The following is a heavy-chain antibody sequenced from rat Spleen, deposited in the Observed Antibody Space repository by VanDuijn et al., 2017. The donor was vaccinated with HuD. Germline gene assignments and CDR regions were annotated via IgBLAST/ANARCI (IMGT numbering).Heavy chain of an antibody. CDR2: INSAGST. V-gene: IGHV3-3*01. CDR3: ASLYSSYSLYYFDY. Sequence: EVQLQESGPGLVKPSQSVSLTCSVTGYSITSSYRWNWIRKFPGNKLEWMEYINSAGSTNYNPSLKSRISITRDTSKNQFFLQVNSVTTEDTATYYCASLYSSYSLYYFDYWGQGVMVTVSS. J-gene: IGHJ2*01. D-gene: IGHD1-2*01. CDR1: GYSITSSYR.